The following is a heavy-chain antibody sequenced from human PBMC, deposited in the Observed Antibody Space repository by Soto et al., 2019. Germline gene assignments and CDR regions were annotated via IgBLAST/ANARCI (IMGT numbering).Heavy chain of an antibody. CDR3: AQTSLGAYYYDSSGYHPFDY. Sequence: PGGSLRLSCAASGFTFSSYGMHWVRQAPGKGLEWVAVISYDGSNKYYADSVKGRFTISRDNSKNTLYLQMNSLRAEDTAVYYCAQTSLGAYYYDSSGYHPFDYWGQGTLVTVSS. CDR2: ISYDGSNK. J-gene: IGHJ4*02. V-gene: IGHV3-30*03. D-gene: IGHD3-22*01. CDR1: GFTFSSYG.